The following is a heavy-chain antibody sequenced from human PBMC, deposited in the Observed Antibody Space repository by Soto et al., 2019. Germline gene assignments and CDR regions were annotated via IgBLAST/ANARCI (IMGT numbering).Heavy chain of an antibody. D-gene: IGHD3-10*01. Sequence: SETLSLSCAVSGGSISSGGYSWSWIRQPPGKGLEWIGYIYHNGSTYYYPSLKSRVTISVDRSKNQFSLKLTSVTAADTAVYYCARVPGPWGQGTLVTVSS. CDR2: IYHNGST. CDR1: GGSISSGGYS. CDR3: ARVPGP. V-gene: IGHV4-30-2*01. J-gene: IGHJ5*02.